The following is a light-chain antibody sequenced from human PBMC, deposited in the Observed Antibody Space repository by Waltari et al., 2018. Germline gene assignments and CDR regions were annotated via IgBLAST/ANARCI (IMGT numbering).Light chain of an antibody. CDR3: QQYYSTPPA. Sequence: DIVMTQSPDSLAVSLGERATINCKSSQTLLYSSNNKNYLAWYQQKPGQPPKLLIYWASARESGVPERFSGSGSGTDFTLTNSSLQAEDVAVYYCQQYYSTPPAFGQGTRLEIK. CDR1: QTLLYSSNNKNY. J-gene: IGKJ5*01. V-gene: IGKV4-1*01. CDR2: WAS.